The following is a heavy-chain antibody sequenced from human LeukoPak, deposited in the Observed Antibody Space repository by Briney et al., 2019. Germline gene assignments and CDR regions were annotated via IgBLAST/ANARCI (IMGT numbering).Heavy chain of an antibody. CDR1: GSTFTDYY. V-gene: IGHV1-2*02. CDR3: ARDLGDEVVTATYAFDI. J-gene: IGHJ3*02. CDR2: INPNSGGT. D-gene: IGHD2-21*02. Sequence: ASVKVSCKASGSTFTDYYMHWVRQAPGQGLEWMGWINPNSGGTNFAQKFQGRVTMTRDTSISTAYMELNRLRSDDTAVYYCARDLGDEVVTATYAFDIWGQGTMVTVSS.